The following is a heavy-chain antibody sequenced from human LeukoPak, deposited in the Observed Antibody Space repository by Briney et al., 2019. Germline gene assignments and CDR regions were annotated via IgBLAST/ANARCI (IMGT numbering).Heavy chain of an antibody. D-gene: IGHD5-12*01. CDR3: ARGGGYDYLDY. J-gene: IGHJ4*02. CDR1: GFTFSSYG. CDR2: IWYDGSNK. Sequence: PGGSLRLSCAASGFTFSSYGMHWVRQAPGKGLGWVAVIWYDGSNKYYADSVKGRFTISRDNSKNTLYLQMNSLRAEDTAVYYCARGGGYDYLDYWGQGTLVTVSS. V-gene: IGHV3-33*01.